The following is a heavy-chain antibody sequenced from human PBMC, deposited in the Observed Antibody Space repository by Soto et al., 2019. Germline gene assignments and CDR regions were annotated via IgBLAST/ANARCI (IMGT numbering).Heavy chain of an antibody. Sequence: QLQLQESGPGLVKPSETLSLTCTVSGGSISSSSYYWGWIRQPPGKGLEWIGSIYYSGSTYYNPSLTSRVTISVDTSKNQFALKLSSVTAADTAVYYCARRGYSGYGTEVFFDYWGQGTLVTVSS. D-gene: IGHD5-12*01. CDR1: GGSISSSSYY. CDR2: IYYSGST. V-gene: IGHV4-39*01. J-gene: IGHJ4*02. CDR3: ARRGYSGYGTEVFFDY.